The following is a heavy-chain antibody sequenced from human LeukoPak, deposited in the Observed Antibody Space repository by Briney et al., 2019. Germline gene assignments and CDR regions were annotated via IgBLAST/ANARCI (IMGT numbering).Heavy chain of an antibody. CDR2: TYHSGST. D-gene: IGHD3-22*01. CDR3: ARVVQSTDSSGFYLPEYFQH. Sequence: SQTLSLTCTVSGYSISSGYHWGWIRQPPGKGLEWIGSTYHSGSTYYNPSLKSRVTISVDTSKHQFSLKLRSVTAADTAVYYCARVVQSTDSSGFYLPEYFQHWGQGTLVTVSS. CDR1: GYSISSGYH. V-gene: IGHV4-38-2*02. J-gene: IGHJ1*01.